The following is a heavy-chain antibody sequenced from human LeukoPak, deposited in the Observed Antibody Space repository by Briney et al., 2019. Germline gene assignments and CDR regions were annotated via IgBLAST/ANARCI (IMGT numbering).Heavy chain of an antibody. J-gene: IGHJ4*02. Sequence: SGPTLVNPTQTLTLTCTFSGFSLTTSKMRVSWIRQPPGKALEWLARIDWGDDKFYSTSLKTRLTISKDTSKNQVVLTMTNMDPVDTATYYCARLTYYYDSSSGYFDYWGQGTLVTVSS. CDR1: GFSLTTSKMR. D-gene: IGHD3-22*01. CDR2: IDWGDDK. V-gene: IGHV2-70*04. CDR3: ARLTYYYDSSSGYFDY.